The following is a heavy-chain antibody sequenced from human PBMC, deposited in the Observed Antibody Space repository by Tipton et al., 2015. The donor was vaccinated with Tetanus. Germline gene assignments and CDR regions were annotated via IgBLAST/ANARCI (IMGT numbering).Heavy chain of an antibody. CDR3: ARERNVGVSVRDGMDV. CDR2: INHSGGT. D-gene: IGHD5/OR15-5a*01. J-gene: IGHJ6*02. CDR1: GGSFSGYY. Sequence: LRLSCAVKGGSFSGYYWTWIRQAPGKGLEWIGQINHSGGTSYSSSLKSRVTISLDTSKNPFSLRLRSVTAADTAVYFCARERNVGVSVRDGMDVWGQGTTVTVSS. V-gene: IGHV4-34*01.